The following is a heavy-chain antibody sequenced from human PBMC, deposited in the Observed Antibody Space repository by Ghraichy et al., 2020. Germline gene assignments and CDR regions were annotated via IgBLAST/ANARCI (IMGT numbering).Heavy chain of an antibody. CDR3: ARDRVQALIFFDY. CDR2: INPDGSDK. V-gene: IGHV3-7*01. CDR1: EVTSNSW. D-gene: IGHD3-10*01. J-gene: IGHJ4*02. Sequence: GESLNISCAASEVTSNSWMSWVRQAPGKGLEWVAHINPDGSDKYYEDSVKGRFTISRDNAKNSLSLQMNSLRAEDTAVYYCARDRVQALIFFDYWGQGTLVTVSA.